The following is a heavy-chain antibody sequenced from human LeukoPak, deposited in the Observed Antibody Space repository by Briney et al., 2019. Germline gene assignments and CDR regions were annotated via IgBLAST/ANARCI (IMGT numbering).Heavy chain of an antibody. CDR3: ARVYQSAEYYFDY. CDR2: IYYTGST. Sequence: SETLSLTCTVSGGSIDSYYWSWIRQPPGKGMEWIGYIYYTGSTEYHPSLKSRVTISLDTSKNQFSLKLTSVTAADTAVYYCARVYQSAEYYFDYWGQGNLVSVSS. CDR1: GGSIDSYY. D-gene: IGHD2-2*01. J-gene: IGHJ4*02. V-gene: IGHV4-59*01.